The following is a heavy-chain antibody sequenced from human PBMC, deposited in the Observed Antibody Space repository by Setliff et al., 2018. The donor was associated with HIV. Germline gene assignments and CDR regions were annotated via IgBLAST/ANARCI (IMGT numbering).Heavy chain of an antibody. CDR3: ARASTPYSSNWYWYFDY. V-gene: IGHV1-46*01. Sequence: ASVKVSCKASGATFSTYTINWVRQAPGQGLEWMGIINPSGGSTSYAQKFQGRVTMTRDTSTSTVYMELSSLRSEDTAVYYCARASTPYSSNWYWYFDYWGQGTLVTVSS. CDR1: GATFSTYT. CDR2: INPSGGST. D-gene: IGHD6-13*01. J-gene: IGHJ4*02.